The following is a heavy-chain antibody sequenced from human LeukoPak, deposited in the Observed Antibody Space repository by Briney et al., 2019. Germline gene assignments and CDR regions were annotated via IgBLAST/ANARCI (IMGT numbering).Heavy chain of an antibody. CDR3: AINRQVVAATLVDY. V-gene: IGHV3-23*01. D-gene: IGHD2-15*01. CDR2: ISGSGGST. Sequence: GRSLRLSCAASGFTFSSYAMSWVRQAPGKGLEWVSAISGSGGSTYYADSVKGRFTISRDNSKNTLYLQMNSLRAEDTAVYYCAINRQVVAATLVDYWGQGTLVTVSS. CDR1: GFTFSSYA. J-gene: IGHJ4*02.